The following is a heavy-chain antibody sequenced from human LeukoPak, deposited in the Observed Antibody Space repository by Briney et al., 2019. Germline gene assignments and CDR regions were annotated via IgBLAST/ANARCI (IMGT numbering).Heavy chain of an antibody. CDR2: MDPNSGNT. V-gene: IGHV1-8*01. CDR1: VYTFTIYE. CDR3: AKRPLNSGWYRDDAFDI. D-gene: IGHD6-19*01. J-gene: IGHJ3*02. Sequence: ASVKVSCKASVYTFTIYEINWGRQATGHGLELMGWMDPNSGNTGYAQNFQVRVTMTRNTSISTAYMDLSSLRSEDTAVYYCAKRPLNSGWYRDDAFDIWGQGTMVTVSS.